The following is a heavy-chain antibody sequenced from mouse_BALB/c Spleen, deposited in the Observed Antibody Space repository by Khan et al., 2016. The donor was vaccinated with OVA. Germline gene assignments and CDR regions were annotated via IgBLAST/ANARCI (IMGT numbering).Heavy chain of an antibody. CDR2: INTYTGEP. D-gene: IGHD2-1*01. V-gene: IGHV9-3-1*01. Sequence: QIQLVQSGPELKKPGETVKISCKASGYTLTNYGMNWVKQAPRKGLKWMGWINTYTGEPTYAEDFKGRIAFSLETSASTAYLQINNLKNEDTATYFCARSNGNYWFAYWGQGTLVTVSA. CDR1: GYTLTNYG. J-gene: IGHJ3*01. CDR3: ARSNGNYWFAY.